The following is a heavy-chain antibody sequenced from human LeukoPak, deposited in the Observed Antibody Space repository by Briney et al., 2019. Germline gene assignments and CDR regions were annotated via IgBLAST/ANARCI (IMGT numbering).Heavy chain of an antibody. V-gene: IGHV1-69*06. CDR3: ARGIAVANFDY. Sequence: SVKVSCKASGGTFSSYAISWVRQAPGQGLEGMGGIIPIFGTANYAQKFQGRVTITADKSTSTAYMELSSLRSEDTAVYYCARGIAVANFDYWGQGTLVTVSS. J-gene: IGHJ4*02. D-gene: IGHD6-19*01. CDR2: IIPIFGTA. CDR1: GGTFSSYA.